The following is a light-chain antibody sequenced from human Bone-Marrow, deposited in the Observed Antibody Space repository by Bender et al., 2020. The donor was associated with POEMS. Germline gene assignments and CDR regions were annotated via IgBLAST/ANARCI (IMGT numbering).Light chain of an antibody. CDR1: DLGAKY. V-gene: IGLV3-1*01. Sequence: PPSVSVSPGQTASITCSGDDLGAKYVAWYQQKPGQSPVLVIYQDTKRPSGIPERFSGSNSGNTATLTISGTQAMDEADYYCQAWDTYSVIFGGGTKLTVL. CDR3: QAWDTYSVI. J-gene: IGLJ2*01. CDR2: QDT.